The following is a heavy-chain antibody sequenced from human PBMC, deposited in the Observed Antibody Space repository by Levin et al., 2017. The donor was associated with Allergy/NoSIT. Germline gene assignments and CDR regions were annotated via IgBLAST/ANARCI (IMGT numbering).Heavy chain of an antibody. CDR3: ARDHPYDYVWGRPQYYYYYGMDV. V-gene: IGHV1-18*01. Sequence: ASVKVSCKASGYTFTSYGISWVRQAPGQGLEWMGWISAYNGNTNYAQKLQGRVTMTTDTSTSTAYMELRSLRSDDTAVYYCARDHPYDYVWGRPQYYYYYGMDVWGQGTTVTVSS. J-gene: IGHJ6*02. CDR1: GYTFTSYG. CDR2: ISAYNGNT. D-gene: IGHD3-16*01.